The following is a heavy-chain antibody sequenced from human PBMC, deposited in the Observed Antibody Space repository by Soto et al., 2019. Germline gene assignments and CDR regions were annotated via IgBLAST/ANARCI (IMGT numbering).Heavy chain of an antibody. CDR3: ARFFGAFPNYVTYYYYYGMDV. CDR1: GGTFSSYA. J-gene: IGHJ6*02. CDR2: IIPIFGTA. V-gene: IGHV1-69*06. Sequence: QVQLVQSGAEVKKPGSSVKVSCKASGGTFSSYAISWVRQAPGQGLEWMGGIIPIFGTANYAQKFQGRVTITADKSTSTAYMELSSLRSEDTAVYYCARFFGAFPNYVTYYYYYGMDVWGQGTTVTVSS. D-gene: IGHD3-10*01.